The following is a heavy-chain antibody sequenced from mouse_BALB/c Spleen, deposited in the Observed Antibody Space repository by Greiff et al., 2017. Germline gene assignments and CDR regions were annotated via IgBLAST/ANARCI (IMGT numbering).Heavy chain of an antibody. D-gene: IGHD1-1*01. CDR1: GFSLTSYG. CDR3: ARHYYGYYYAMDY. CDR2: IWSDGST. V-gene: IGHV2-6-2*01. Sequence: VQGVESGPDLVAPSQSLSITCTVSGFSLTSYGVHWVRQPPGKGLEWLVVIWSDGSTTYNSALKSRLSISKDNSKSQVFLKMNSLQTDDTAMYYCARHYYGYYYAMDYWGQGTSVTVSS. J-gene: IGHJ4*01.